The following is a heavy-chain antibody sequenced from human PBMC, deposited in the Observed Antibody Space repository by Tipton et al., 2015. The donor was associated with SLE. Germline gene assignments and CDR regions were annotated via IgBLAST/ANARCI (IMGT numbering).Heavy chain of an antibody. CDR3: ARDSRWLPDY. D-gene: IGHD5-12*01. CDR1: GFTFSSYA. Sequence: SLRLSCAASGFTFSSYAMHWVRQAPGKGLEWVAVISYDGSNKYYADSVKGRFTISKDNSRNTLYLEMNSLRAEDTALYYCARDSRWLPDYWGQGTLVTVFS. J-gene: IGHJ4*02. V-gene: IGHV3-30*04. CDR2: ISYDGSNK.